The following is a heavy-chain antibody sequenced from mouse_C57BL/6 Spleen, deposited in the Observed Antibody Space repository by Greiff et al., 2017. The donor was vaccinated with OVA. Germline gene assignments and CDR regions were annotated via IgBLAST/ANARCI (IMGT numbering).Heavy chain of an antibody. CDR2: IYPYNGVS. CDR3: ARAGGSRVEGFYAMDY. Sequence: EVQLQQSGPELVKPGASVKISCKASGYSFTGYYMHWVKQSHGNILAWIGYIYPYNGVSSYNQKFKGKATLTVDKASSTAFMELRSLTSEDSAVYYCARAGGSRVEGFYAMDYWGQGTSVTVSS. V-gene: IGHV1-31*01. CDR1: GYSFTGYY. J-gene: IGHJ4*01. D-gene: IGHD1-1*01.